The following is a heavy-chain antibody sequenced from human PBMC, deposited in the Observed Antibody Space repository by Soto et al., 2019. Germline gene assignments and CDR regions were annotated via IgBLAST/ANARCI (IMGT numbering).Heavy chain of an antibody. CDR2: LYYGRSA. J-gene: IGHJ4*02. CDR1: GDSISSYY. D-gene: IGHD3-22*01. V-gene: IGHV4-59*01. CDR3: ALRSMAVVPEY. Sequence: QVQLQESGPGLVKPSETLSLTCAVSGDSISSYYCMWIRQPPGKGLESIGYLYYGRSANYNPSLKRRVAFAADTSPNPCSLTLSSMTAADTAVYYCALRSMAVVPEYWGQGTLVTVSS.